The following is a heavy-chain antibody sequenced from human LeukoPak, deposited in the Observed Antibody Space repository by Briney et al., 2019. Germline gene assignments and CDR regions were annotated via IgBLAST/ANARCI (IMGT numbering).Heavy chain of an antibody. CDR2: IIPMLGIT. J-gene: IGHJ5*02. D-gene: IGHD6-6*01. CDR1: GGTLSNYA. CDR3: ARDTATRPDLNWYDP. V-gene: IGHV1-69*04. Sequence: SVKVSCEASGGTLSNYAISWVRQAPGQGLEWMGRIIPMLGITDYAQKFQGRVTITADKSTSTAYMELHSLTSENTAVYYCARDTATRPDLNWYDPWGPGTLVTVSS.